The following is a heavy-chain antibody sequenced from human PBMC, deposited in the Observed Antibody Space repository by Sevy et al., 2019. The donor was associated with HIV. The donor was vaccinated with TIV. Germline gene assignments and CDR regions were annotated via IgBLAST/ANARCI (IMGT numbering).Heavy chain of an antibody. CDR2: IYYSGRT. Sequence: SETLSLTCTVSGDSISSGDYYWSWIRQPPGKGLEWIGYIYYSGRTYYNPSLKSRITISVDTSKNQFSLKLSSVTAADTAVYYCARAGGSSVSSYYFDWWGQGTLVTVSS. V-gene: IGHV4-30-4*01. D-gene: IGHD6-25*01. J-gene: IGHJ4*02. CDR1: GDSISSGDYY. CDR3: ARAGGSSVSSYYFDW.